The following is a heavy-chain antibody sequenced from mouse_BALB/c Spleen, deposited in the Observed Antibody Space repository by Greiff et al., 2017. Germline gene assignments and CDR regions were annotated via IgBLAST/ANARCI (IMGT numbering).Heavy chain of an antibody. CDR3: ANNYYGSSYGFAY. V-gene: IGHV2-5-1*01. CDR2: IWRGGST. CDR1: GFSLTSYG. Sequence: QVHVKQSGPSLVQPSQSLSITCTVSGFSLTSYGVHWVRQSPGKGLEWLGVIWRGGSTDYNAAFMSRLSITKDNSKSQVFFKMNSLQADDTAIYYCANNYYGSSYGFAYWGQGTLVTVSA. D-gene: IGHD1-1*01. J-gene: IGHJ3*01.